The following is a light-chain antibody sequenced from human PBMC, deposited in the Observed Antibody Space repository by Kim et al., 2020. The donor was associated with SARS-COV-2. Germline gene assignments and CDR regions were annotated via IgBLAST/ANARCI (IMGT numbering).Light chain of an antibody. CDR2: AAS. CDR1: QSVSSY. CDR3: QQSYSTPFT. J-gene: IGKJ3*01. V-gene: IGKV1-39*01. Sequence: GDRVTITCRASQSVSSYLNWYQQKPGKAPKLLIYAASSLQSGVPSRFSGSGSGTDFTLTISSLQPEDFATYYCQQSYSTPFTFGPGTKVDIK.